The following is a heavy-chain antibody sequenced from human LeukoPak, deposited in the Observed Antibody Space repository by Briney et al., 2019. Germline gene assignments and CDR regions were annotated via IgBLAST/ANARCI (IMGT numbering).Heavy chain of an antibody. CDR3: GRDLAPGYFDY. D-gene: IGHD5-12*01. CDR1: GFTFNKYA. CDR2: ISGTGRTT. Sequence: GGSLRLSCAASGFTFNKYAMSWVRQAPGKGLEWVSSISGTGRTTYYADSVKGRFTISRDNSKNTVYLQMNSLRAEDTAVYYCGRDLAPGYFDYWGQGTLVTVSS. J-gene: IGHJ4*02. V-gene: IGHV3-23*01.